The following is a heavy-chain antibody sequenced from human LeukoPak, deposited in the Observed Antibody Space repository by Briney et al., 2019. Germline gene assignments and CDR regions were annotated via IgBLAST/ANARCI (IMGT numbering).Heavy chain of an antibody. D-gene: IGHD2-21*02. CDR2: IYYSGST. V-gene: IGHV4-59*01. J-gene: IGHJ3*02. Sequence: SETLTLTCTVSGGSISSYYWSWIRQPPGKGLEWIGYIYYSGSTNYNPSLKSRVTISVDTSKNQFSLKLSSVTAADTAVYYCARGVVTAEDAFDIWGQGTMVTVSS. CDR1: GGSISSYY. CDR3: ARGVVTAEDAFDI.